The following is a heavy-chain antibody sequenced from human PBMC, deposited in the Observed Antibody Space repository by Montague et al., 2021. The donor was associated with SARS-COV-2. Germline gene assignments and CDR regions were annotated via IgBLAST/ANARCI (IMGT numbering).Heavy chain of an antibody. CDR2: ISSSCSTI. CDR1: LFTFSNYA. CDR3: ARDRGYGDFYYYGMDV. V-gene: IGHV3-48*03. J-gene: IGHJ6*02. D-gene: IGHD3-10*01. Sequence: SLRLSCAASLFTFSNYAMNWVRQAPGKRLEWVLYISSSCSTIYYADSVKGRFTISRDNAQNSLYLQMNSLRAEDTGVYYCARDRGYGDFYYYGMDVWGQGTTVTVSS.